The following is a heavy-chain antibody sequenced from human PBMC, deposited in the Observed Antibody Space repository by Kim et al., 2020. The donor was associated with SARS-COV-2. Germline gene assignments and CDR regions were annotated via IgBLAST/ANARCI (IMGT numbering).Heavy chain of an antibody. Sequence: GGSLRLSCAASGFTFSSYAMHWVRQAPGKGLEWVAVISYDGSNKYYADSVKGRFTISRDNSKNTLYLQMNSLRAEDTAVYYCARGRIAAAGYFDYWGQGT. D-gene: IGHD6-13*01. CDR1: GFTFSSYA. J-gene: IGHJ4*02. V-gene: IGHV3-30*04. CDR2: ISYDGSNK. CDR3: ARGRIAAAGYFDY.